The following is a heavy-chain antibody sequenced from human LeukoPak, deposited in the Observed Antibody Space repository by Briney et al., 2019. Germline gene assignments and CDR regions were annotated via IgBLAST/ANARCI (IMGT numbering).Heavy chain of an antibody. CDR1: GFTFTSYS. CDR3: AKGGKWDVTPFDY. D-gene: IGHD1-26*01. Sequence: GGSLRLSCAASGFTFTSYSMNWVRQAPGKGLEWASTISGGGGSTYYADSVKGRFTISRDNSKNTLYLQVNSLGAEDTAVYYCAKGGKWDVTPFDYWGQGTLVTVSS. J-gene: IGHJ4*02. CDR2: ISGGGGST. V-gene: IGHV3-23*01.